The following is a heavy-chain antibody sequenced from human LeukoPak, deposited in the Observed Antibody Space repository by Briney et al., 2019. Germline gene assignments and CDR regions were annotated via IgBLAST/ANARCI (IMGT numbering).Heavy chain of an antibody. CDR3: ASAAGPFDH. J-gene: IGHJ4*02. V-gene: IGHV3-33*01. CDR2: IWSDGSNK. Sequence: GGSLRLSCVVSGLSFSDYGMHWVRQAPGKGLEWVAVIWSDGSNKYYADSVKGRFTISRDNSKNTVYLQMNTLRADDTAVYFCASAAGPFDHWGQGTLVTVSS. D-gene: IGHD6-13*01. CDR1: GLSFSDYG.